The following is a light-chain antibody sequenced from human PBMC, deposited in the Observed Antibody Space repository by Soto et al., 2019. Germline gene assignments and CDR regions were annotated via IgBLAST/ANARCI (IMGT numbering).Light chain of an antibody. Sequence: DIQLTQSPSFLSASVGDRVTITCRASQGISSYLAWYQQKPGKVPKLLIYAASTLQSGVPSRFSGSGSGTDFTLTISSLEPEDFAVYYCQQRNNWPLTFGGGTKVEIK. V-gene: IGKV1-9*01. CDR1: QGISSY. CDR3: QQRNNWPLT. J-gene: IGKJ4*02. CDR2: AAS.